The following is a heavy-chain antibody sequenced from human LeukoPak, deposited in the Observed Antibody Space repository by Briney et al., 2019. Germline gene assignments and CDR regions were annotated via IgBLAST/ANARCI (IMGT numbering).Heavy chain of an antibody. V-gene: IGHV3-23*01. CDR1: GFTFSNYA. D-gene: IGHD2-21*01. CDR3: ATEKGDSPDY. Sequence: GGSLRLPCAASGFTFSNYAMSWVRQVPGKGLEWVSGISGSGVNTYYADSVKGRFTISRDNFKNTLYLRMNSLRAEDTAVYYCATEKGDSPDYWGQGTLVTVSS. CDR2: ISGSGVNT. J-gene: IGHJ4*02.